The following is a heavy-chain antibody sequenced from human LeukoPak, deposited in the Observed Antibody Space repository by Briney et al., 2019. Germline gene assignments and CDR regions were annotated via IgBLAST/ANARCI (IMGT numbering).Heavy chain of an antibody. J-gene: IGHJ4*02. CDR3: ARALHGWYAQGLGY. D-gene: IGHD6-19*01. Sequence: GGSLRLSCAASGFTFSSYSMNWVRQAPGKGLEWVSSISSSSSYIYYADSVKGRFTISRDNAKNSLSLQMNSLRAEDAAVYYCARALHGWYAQGLGYWGQGTLVTVSS. V-gene: IGHV3-21*01. CDR2: ISSSSSYI. CDR1: GFTFSSYS.